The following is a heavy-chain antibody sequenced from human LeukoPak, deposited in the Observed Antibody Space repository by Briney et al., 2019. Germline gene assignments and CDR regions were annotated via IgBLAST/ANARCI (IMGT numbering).Heavy chain of an antibody. CDR1: GGTFSSYA. CDR3: ARDGMAAARPGNLWFDP. CDR2: IIPIFGIA. Sequence: SVKVSCEASGGTFSSYAISWVRQAPGQGLEWMGRIIPIFGIANYAQKFQGRVTITADKSTSTAYMELSSLRSEDTAVYYCARDGMAAARPGNLWFDPWGQGTLVTVSS. J-gene: IGHJ5*02. V-gene: IGHV1-69*04. D-gene: IGHD6-6*01.